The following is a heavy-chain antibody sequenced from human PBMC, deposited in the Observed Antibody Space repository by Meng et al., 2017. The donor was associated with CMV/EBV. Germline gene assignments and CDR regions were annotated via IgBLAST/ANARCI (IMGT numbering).Heavy chain of an antibody. CDR2: IQVIGHT. Sequence: QVQMQESGPGLVNASETLSLTCIVSGAAIKHYTWNWVWQPAGQGLEWIGLIQVIGHTVYNPSLKSRVTVSLDASKSQFSLTLNSVTAADTATYYCAGSRPGGGACDYWGQGILVTVSS. CDR3: AGSRPGGGACDY. V-gene: IGHV4-4*07. CDR1: GAAIKHYT. D-gene: IGHD3-16*01. J-gene: IGHJ4*02.